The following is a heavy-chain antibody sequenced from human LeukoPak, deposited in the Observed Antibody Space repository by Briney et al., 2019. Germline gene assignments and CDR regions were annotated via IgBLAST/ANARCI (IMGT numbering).Heavy chain of an antibody. Sequence: NPSETLSLTCTVSGGSISSSSYYWGWIRQPPGKGLEWIGYIYYTGSTNYNPSLKSRVIISLDTSKNQFSLKLSSVTAADTAVYYCARTLSRWDPFDYWGQGTLVTVSS. CDR1: GGSISSSSYY. CDR2: IYYTGST. V-gene: IGHV4-61*05. CDR3: ARTLSRWDPFDY. J-gene: IGHJ4*02. D-gene: IGHD1-26*01.